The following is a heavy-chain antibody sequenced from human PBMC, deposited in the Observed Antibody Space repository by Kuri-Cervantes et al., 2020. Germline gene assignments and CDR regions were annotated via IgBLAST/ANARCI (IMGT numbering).Heavy chain of an antibody. J-gene: IGHJ5*01. Sequence: GESLKISCKGSGYIFTTYWIVWVRQMPGRGLEWMGIINPVDSDTRYSPSFQGQVTISADKSISTAYLQWRSLKASDTAMYYCARRVTTSVEDWFDPWGQGTLVTVSS. V-gene: IGHV5-51*01. CDR3: ARRVTTSVEDWFDP. D-gene: IGHD4-17*01. CDR2: INPVDSDT. CDR1: GYIFTTYW.